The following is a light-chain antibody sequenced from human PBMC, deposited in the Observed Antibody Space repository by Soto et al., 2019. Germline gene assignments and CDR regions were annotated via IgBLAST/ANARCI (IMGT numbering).Light chain of an antibody. Sequence: EFVLTQSPGTLSLSPGERATLSCRASQSVSSSYLAWYQQKPGQAPRLLIYEASSRATGIPDRFSGSGSGTDFPLTISRLEPEDVAVYYCQQYRTFGQVTKVDIK. CDR3: QQYRT. V-gene: IGKV3-20*01. J-gene: IGKJ1*01. CDR1: QSVSSSY. CDR2: EAS.